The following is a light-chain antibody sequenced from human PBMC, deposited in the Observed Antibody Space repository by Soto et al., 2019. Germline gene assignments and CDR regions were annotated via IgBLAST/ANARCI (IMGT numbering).Light chain of an antibody. J-gene: IGKJ1*01. CDR1: QSVSSN. Sequence: EIVMTQSPATLSVSPGERATLSCRASQSVSSNLAWYQQKPGQAPRLIIYGASTRATGIPARFSGSGSGTEFTLPISNMESEDVEVSYVQHYNNWPAWTFGQGMKVEIK. CDR2: GAS. V-gene: IGKV3-15*01. CDR3: QHYNNWPAWT.